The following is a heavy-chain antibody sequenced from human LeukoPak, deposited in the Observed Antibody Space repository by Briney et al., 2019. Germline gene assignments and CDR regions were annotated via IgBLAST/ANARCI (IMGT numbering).Heavy chain of an antibody. CDR3: ASSVVVVAATHPYDYYYMDV. D-gene: IGHD2-15*01. CDR2: IYYSGST. Sequence: PSETLSLTCTAAGGSISSYYWSWIRQPPGKGLEWIGYIYYSGSTNYNPSLKSRVTISVDTSKNQFSLKLSSVTAADTAVYYCASSVVVVAATHPYDYYYMDVWGKGTTVTVSS. V-gene: IGHV4-59*01. CDR1: GGSISSYY. J-gene: IGHJ6*03.